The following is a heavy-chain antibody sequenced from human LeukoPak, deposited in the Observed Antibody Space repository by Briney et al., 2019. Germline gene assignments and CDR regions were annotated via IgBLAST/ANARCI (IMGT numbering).Heavy chain of an antibody. V-gene: IGHV4-31*03. Sequence: SETLSLTCTVSGGSISSGGYYWSWIRQHPGKGLEWIGYIYYSGSTYYNPSLKSRVTISVDTSKNQFSLKLSSVTAADTAVYYCARGKYYDILTSLPMDVWGRGTTVTVSS. J-gene: IGHJ6*02. CDR1: GGSISSGGYY. CDR2: IYYSGST. CDR3: ARGKYYDILTSLPMDV. D-gene: IGHD3-9*01.